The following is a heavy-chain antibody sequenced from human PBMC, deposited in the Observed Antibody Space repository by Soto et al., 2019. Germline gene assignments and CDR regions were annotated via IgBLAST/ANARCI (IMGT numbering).Heavy chain of an antibody. CDR2: IIPIFGTA. V-gene: IGHV1-69*06. J-gene: IGHJ6*02. CDR1: GGTFSSYA. CDR3: ARVTGYCSSTSCYGPLYYYGMDV. Sequence: GASVKVSCKASGGTFSSYAISWVRQAPGQGLEWMGGIIPIFGTANYAQKFQGRVTITADKSTSTAYMELSSLRSEDTAVYYCARVTGYCSSTSCYGPLYYYGMDVWGQGTTVTVS. D-gene: IGHD2-2*01.